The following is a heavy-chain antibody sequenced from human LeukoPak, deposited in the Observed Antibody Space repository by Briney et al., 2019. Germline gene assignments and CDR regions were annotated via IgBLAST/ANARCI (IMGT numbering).Heavy chain of an antibody. J-gene: IGHJ5*02. D-gene: IGHD3-22*01. Sequence: GGSLRPSCAASGFTFSSYSMNWVRQAPGKGLEWVSYISSSSSTIYYADSVKGRFTISRDNAKNSLYLQMNSLRAEDTAVYYCARDLSPLTYYYDSSGYPWGQGTLVTVSS. CDR1: GFTFSSYS. CDR2: ISSSSSTI. V-gene: IGHV3-48*01. CDR3: ARDLSPLTYYYDSSGYP.